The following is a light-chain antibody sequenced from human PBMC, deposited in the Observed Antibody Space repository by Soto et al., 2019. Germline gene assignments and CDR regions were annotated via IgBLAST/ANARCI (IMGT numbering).Light chain of an antibody. CDR3: QQYNDWPRT. Sequence: MVMTQSPATLSVSPVERATLSCRASQSVSSNLAWYQQKPGQAPRLLIYGASTRATGIPARFSGSGSGTEFTLTISSLQSEDFAVYYCQQYNDWPRTFGQGTKVDIK. V-gene: IGKV3-15*01. CDR1: QSVSSN. CDR2: GAS. J-gene: IGKJ1*01.